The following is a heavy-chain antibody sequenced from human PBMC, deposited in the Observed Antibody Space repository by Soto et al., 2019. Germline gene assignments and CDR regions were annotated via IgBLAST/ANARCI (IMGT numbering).Heavy chain of an antibody. CDR3: AGAWGPSYYYGMDV. Sequence: QVQLVQSGAEVKKPGSSVKVSCKASGGTFSSYAISWVRQAPGQGLEWMGGIIPIFGTADYAQKFQGRVAITAEASTSTAYLEVSSLGSEDTGVYYCAGAWGPSYYYGMDVWGQGTTVTVSS. J-gene: IGHJ6*02. V-gene: IGHV1-69*12. CDR1: GGTFSSYA. D-gene: IGHD3-16*01. CDR2: IIPIFGTA.